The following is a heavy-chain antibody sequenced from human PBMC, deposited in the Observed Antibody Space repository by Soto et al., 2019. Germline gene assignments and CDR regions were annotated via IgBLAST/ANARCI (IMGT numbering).Heavy chain of an antibody. D-gene: IGHD1-1*01. Sequence: LSLTCTVSGGSISSGDYYWSWIRQPPGKGLEWIGYIYYSGSTYYNPSLKSRVTISVDTSKNQFSLKLSSVTAADTAVYYCARVLAEPPDYYYGMDVWGQGTTVTVSS. J-gene: IGHJ6*02. V-gene: IGHV4-30-4*01. CDR1: GGSISSGDYY. CDR3: ARVLAEPPDYYYGMDV. CDR2: IYYSGST.